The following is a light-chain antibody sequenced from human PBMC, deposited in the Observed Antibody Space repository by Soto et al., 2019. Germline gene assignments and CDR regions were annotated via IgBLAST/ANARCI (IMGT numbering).Light chain of an antibody. CDR1: QSVSSN. V-gene: IGKV3-15*01. CDR2: GAS. Sequence: EIVMTQSPATLSVSPGERATLSCMASQSVSSNLDWYQQKPGQAPRLLIYGASTRATGIPARFSGSGSGTEFTLTISSLQSEDFAVYYCQQYNNWPQTFGQVTKVEIK. J-gene: IGKJ1*01. CDR3: QQYNNWPQT.